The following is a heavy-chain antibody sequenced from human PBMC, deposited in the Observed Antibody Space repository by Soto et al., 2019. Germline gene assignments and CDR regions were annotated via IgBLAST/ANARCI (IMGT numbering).Heavy chain of an antibody. J-gene: IGHJ6*02. CDR3: AIRRVGHHYYFSRMDV. D-gene: IGHD1-26*01. CDR2: LIPVFGTA. Sequence: GASVKVSCKASGGTFSSYALSWVRQAPGQGLEWMGGLIPVFGTANYAQKFQGRVTITADKSTSTAYMELSSLRSEDTAVYYCAIRRVGHHYYFSRMDVWGQGTTVTVSS. V-gene: IGHV1-69*06. CDR1: GGTFSSYA.